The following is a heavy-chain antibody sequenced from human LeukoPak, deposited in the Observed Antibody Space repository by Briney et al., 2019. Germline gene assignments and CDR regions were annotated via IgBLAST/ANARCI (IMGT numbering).Heavy chain of an antibody. CDR3: AKDRLRGVIIPYFDY. Sequence: AGALRLSCAASGFTFSSYAMSWVRQAPGKGLEWVSAISGSGGSTYYADSVKGRFTISRDNSKNTLYLQMNSLRAEDTAVYYCAKDRLRGVIIPYFDYWGQGTLVTVSS. J-gene: IGHJ4*02. D-gene: IGHD3-10*01. V-gene: IGHV3-23*01. CDR2: ISGSGGST. CDR1: GFTFSSYA.